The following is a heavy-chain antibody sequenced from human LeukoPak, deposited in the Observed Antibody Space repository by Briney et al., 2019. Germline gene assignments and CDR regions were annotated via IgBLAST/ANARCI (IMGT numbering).Heavy chain of an antibody. J-gene: IGHJ4*02. V-gene: IGHV1-18*04. CDR2: ISAYNGNT. CDR1: GYTFTSYG. CDR3: ARDKAVAGTSDY. D-gene: IGHD6-19*01. Sequence: ASVKVSCKASGYTFTSYGISWVRQAPGQGLEWMGWISAYNGNTNYAQKLQGRVTMTTDTSTSTAYMELSSLRSDDTAVYYCARDKAVAGTSDYWGQGTLVTVSS.